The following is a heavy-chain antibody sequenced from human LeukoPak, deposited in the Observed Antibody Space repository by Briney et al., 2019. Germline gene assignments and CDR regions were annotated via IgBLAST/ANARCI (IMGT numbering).Heavy chain of an antibody. CDR3: ARDLGQPRPLADYYYYYMDV. V-gene: IGHV4-4*02. D-gene: IGHD3-16*01. CDR1: GGSISSSNW. CDR2: IYHSGST. Sequence: SETLSLTCAVSGGSISSSNWWSWVRQTPGMGLEWIGEIYHSGSTNYNPSLKSRVTISVDKSKNQFSLNLSSVTAADTAVYYCARDLGQPRPLADYYYYYMDVWGKGTTVIVSS. J-gene: IGHJ6*03.